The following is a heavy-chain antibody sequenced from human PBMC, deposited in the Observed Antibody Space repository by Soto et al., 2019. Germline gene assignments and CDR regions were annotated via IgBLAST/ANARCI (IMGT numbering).Heavy chain of an antibody. CDR1: GYTFTGHY. V-gene: IGHV1-2*02. Sequence: ASVKVSCKASGYTFTGHYMHWVRQAPGQGLEWMGWINPNSGGTNYAQKFQGRVTMTRDTSISTAYMELSRLRSDDTAVYYCARGLGSHYYYGMDVWGQGTTVTVSS. J-gene: IGHJ6*02. CDR2: INPNSGGT. CDR3: ARGLGSHYYYGMDV. D-gene: IGHD5-12*01.